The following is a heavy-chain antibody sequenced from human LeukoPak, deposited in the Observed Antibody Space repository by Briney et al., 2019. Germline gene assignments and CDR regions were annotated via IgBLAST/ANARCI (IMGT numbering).Heavy chain of an antibody. D-gene: IGHD2-2*01. J-gene: IGHJ4*02. V-gene: IGHV4-61*02. CDR2: FYTVGST. CDR1: GGSIGSGTYY. CDR3: ARGPTSLNPDY. Sequence: PSETLSLTCTVSGGSIGSGTYYWTWLRQPAGKGLEWIGRFYTVGSTNYNPSLRSRVSISVDTSKNQFSLQLSSVTAADTAVYYCARGPTSLNPDYWGQGTLVTVSS.